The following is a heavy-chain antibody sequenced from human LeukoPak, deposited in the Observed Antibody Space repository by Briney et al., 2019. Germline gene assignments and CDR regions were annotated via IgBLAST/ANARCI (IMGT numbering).Heavy chain of an antibody. J-gene: IGHJ4*02. CDR3: ARDSSSAFDY. Sequence: GGSLRLSCAASGFSFSSHAVHWVRQAPGKGLQWVAVISNDGRNEYYADSVKGRFTISRDNSKNTLFLQVNSLRAEDTAVYYCARDSSSAFDYWGQGTLVTVSS. V-gene: IGHV3-30*04. CDR1: GFSFSSHA. D-gene: IGHD6-6*01. CDR2: ISNDGRNE.